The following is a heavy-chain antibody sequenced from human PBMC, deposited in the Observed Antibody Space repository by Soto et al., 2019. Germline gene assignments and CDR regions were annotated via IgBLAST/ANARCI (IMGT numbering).Heavy chain of an antibody. D-gene: IGHD2-15*01. J-gene: IGHJ4*01. CDR3: APLVILATPCDF. V-gene: IGHV3-30*03. Sequence: QVQLVQSGGGVVQPGSSLRLSCVASGFTFRTYGMHWVRQAPGKGLEWVAFISYDASNQDYVDSVKGPFTISRDNSKNTLYMQMNSLRVDDTAVYDCAPLVILATPCDFWGHGTLVTVSS. CDR2: ISYDASNQ. CDR1: GFTFRTYG.